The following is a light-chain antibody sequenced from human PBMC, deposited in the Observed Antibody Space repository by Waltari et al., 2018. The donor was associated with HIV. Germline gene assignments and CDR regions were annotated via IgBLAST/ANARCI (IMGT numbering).Light chain of an antibody. CDR1: QSVSNN. CDR3: QQYYNTPYT. V-gene: IGKV3-15*01. CDR2: GAS. J-gene: IGKJ2*01. Sequence: EIVMTQSPATLSVSPGDRVTLSCRASQSVSNNLAWYQQKPGQSPRLLIYGASTRATGIPVTFSGRGSGTEFTLTISSLQSEDFAIYYCQQYYNTPYTFGQGTKLEIK.